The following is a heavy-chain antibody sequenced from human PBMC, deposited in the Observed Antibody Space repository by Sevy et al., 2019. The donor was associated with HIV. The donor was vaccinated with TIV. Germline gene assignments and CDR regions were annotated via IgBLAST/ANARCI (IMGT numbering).Heavy chain of an antibody. CDR2: ISGSGGTT. J-gene: IGHJ5*01. CDR1: GFIFSNYV. V-gene: IGHV3-23*01. Sequence: GGSQRLSCAASGFIFSNYVMTWVRQAPGKGLEWVAHISGSGGTTNNAASVKGRFTISRDKSKNTQDLQMNNLRAEDTAVYYCARGPGVRAVTGILWFDSWGQGTQVTVSS. D-gene: IGHD6-19*01. CDR3: ARGPGVRAVTGILWFDS.